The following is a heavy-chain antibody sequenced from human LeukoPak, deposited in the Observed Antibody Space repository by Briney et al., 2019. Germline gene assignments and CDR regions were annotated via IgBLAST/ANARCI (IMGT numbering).Heavy chain of an antibody. CDR1: GYTLTELS. CDR3: ARAGPYYDILTPPGD. CDR2: FDPEDGET. D-gene: IGHD3-9*01. Sequence: ASVKVSCKVSGYTLTELSMHWVRQAPGKGLEWMGGFDPEDGETIYAQKLQGRVTMTTDTSTSTAYMELRSLRSDDTAVYYCARAGPYYDILTPPGDWGQGTLVTVSS. V-gene: IGHV1-24*01. J-gene: IGHJ4*02.